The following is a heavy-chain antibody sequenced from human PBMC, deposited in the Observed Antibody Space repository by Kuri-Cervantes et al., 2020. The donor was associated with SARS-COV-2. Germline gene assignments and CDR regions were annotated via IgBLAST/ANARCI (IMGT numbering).Heavy chain of an antibody. V-gene: IGHV3-48*01. Sequence: GESLKISCAASGFTFSSYSMNWVRQAPGKGLEWVSYISSSSTIYYADSVKGRFTISRDNAKNSLYLQMNSLRAEDTAVYYCARRLGSYYAFDIWGQGTMVTVSS. J-gene: IGHJ3*02. D-gene: IGHD1-26*01. CDR3: ARRLGSYYAFDI. CDR2: ISSSSTI. CDR1: GFTFSSYS.